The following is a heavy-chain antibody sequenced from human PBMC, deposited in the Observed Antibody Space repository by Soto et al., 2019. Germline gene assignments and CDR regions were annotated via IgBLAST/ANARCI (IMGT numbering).Heavy chain of an antibody. CDR3: ARDKNYLLIDY. CDR1: GFTFSTYN. Sequence: QVQLVESGGGVVQPGRSLRLSCAASGFTFSTYNIHWVRQAPGKGLECVAVIWYDGTNKYYADSVKGRFTISRDNSKNTLYLQMNSLRAEDTAVYYCARDKNYLLIDYWGQGTLVTVSS. D-gene: IGHD1-7*01. CDR2: IWYDGTNK. J-gene: IGHJ4*02. V-gene: IGHV3-33*01.